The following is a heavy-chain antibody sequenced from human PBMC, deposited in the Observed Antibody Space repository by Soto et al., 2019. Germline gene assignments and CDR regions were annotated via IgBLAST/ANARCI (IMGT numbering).Heavy chain of an antibody. Sequence: QVQLVQSGAEVKKPGASVKVSCKASGYTFTSYGISWVRQAPGQGLEWMGWISAYNGNTNYAQKLQGRVTMTTDTSTSTAYMELRSLRSDDTAVYYCARVKGYCSGGCCYSGSEVGLGYWGQGTLVTVSS. D-gene: IGHD2-15*01. V-gene: IGHV1-18*01. CDR3: ARVKGYCSGGCCYSGSEVGLGY. CDR1: GYTFTSYG. CDR2: ISAYNGNT. J-gene: IGHJ4*02.